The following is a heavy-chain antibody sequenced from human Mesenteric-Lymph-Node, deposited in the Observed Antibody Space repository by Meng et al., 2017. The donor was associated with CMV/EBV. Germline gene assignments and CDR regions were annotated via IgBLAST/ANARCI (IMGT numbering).Heavy chain of an antibody. CDR2: ISSSGSTI. D-gene: IGHD3-9*01. V-gene: IGHV3-11*04. J-gene: IGHJ4*02. CDR3: ARDRGVLRYFDWPQPTDY. Sequence: GGSLRLSCAASGFTFSDYYMSWIRQAPGKGLEWVSYISSSGSTIYYADSVKGRFTISRDNSKNTLYLQMNSLRAEDTAVYYCARDRGVLRYFDWPQPTDYWGQGTLVTVSS. CDR1: GFTFSDYY.